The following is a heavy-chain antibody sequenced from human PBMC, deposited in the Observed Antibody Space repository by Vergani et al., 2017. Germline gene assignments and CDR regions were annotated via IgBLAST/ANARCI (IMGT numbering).Heavy chain of an antibody. CDR1: GFMFSNYW. V-gene: IGHV3-7*01. J-gene: IGHJ5*02. D-gene: IGHD4-17*01. CDR3: ARGLAGEFDP. CDR2: IKQDGSEK. Sequence: EVRLLESGGGLVQPGGSLRLSCAASGFMFSNYWMNWVRQAPGKGLEWVANIKQDGSEKYYVDSVRGRFTISRDNAKNSLYLQMNSLRAGDTAVYYCARGLAGEFDPWGQGTLVTVSS.